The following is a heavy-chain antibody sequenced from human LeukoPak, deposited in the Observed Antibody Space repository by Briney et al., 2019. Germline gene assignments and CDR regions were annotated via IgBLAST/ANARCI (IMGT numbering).Heavy chain of an antibody. D-gene: IGHD2/OR15-2a*01. CDR3: ASGLLGAPPPQLSYLTS. CDR2: ISSSGSTI. V-gene: IGHV3-11*04. J-gene: IGHJ2*01. CDR1: GFTFSDHY. Sequence: GGSLRLSCAASGFTFSDHYMSWIRQAPGKGLEWVSYISSSGSTIYYPDSVKGRFTISRDNAKNSLYLQVSSLRVEDTAVYYWASGLLGAPPPQLSYLTSGGRGPLAT.